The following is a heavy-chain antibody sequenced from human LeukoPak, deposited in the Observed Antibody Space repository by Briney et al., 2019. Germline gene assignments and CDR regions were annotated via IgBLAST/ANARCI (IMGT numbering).Heavy chain of an antibody. CDR1: GGSISSYY. CDR3: ARHALYGLRPGYYYFDY. V-gene: IGHV4-59*08. CDR2: IYYSGSS. D-gene: IGHD2-8*01. Sequence: SETLSLTCTVSGGSISSYYWSWIRQPPGKGLEWIGFIYYSGSSNYNPSLKSRVTISVDTSKNQFSLKLSSVTAADMAVYYCARHALYGLRPGYYYFDYWGQGTLVTVSS. J-gene: IGHJ4*02.